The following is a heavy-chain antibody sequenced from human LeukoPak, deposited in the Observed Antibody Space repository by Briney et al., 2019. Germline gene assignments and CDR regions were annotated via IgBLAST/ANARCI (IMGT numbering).Heavy chain of an antibody. V-gene: IGHV1-8*01. J-gene: IGHJ5*02. Sequence: ASVKVSCKASGYTFTSYDINWVRQATEQGLEWMGWMNPNSGNTGYAQKFQGRVTMTRNTSISTAYMELSSLRSEDTAVYYCARGRSRSRGSWFDPWGQGTLVTVSS. CDR2: MNPNSGNT. CDR1: GYTFTSYD. CDR3: ARGRSRSRGSWFDP. D-gene: IGHD1-26*01.